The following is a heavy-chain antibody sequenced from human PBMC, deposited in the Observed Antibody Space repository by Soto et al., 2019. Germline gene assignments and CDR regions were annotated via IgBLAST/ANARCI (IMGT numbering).Heavy chain of an antibody. J-gene: IGHJ6*02. D-gene: IGHD3-3*01. CDR2: MNPNSGNT. CDR1: GYTFTSYD. Sequence: QVQLVQSGAEVKKPGASVKVSCKASGYTFTSYDINWVRQATGQGLEWMGWMNPNSGNTGYAQKFQGRVTMTRNTSISTAYMELSSLRSEDTAVYYCARRYDFWSGKPSYGMDVWGQGTTVTVSS. CDR3: ARRYDFWSGKPSYGMDV. V-gene: IGHV1-8*01.